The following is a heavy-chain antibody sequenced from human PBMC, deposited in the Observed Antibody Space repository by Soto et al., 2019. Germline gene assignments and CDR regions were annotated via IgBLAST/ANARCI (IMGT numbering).Heavy chain of an antibody. D-gene: IGHD6-13*01. V-gene: IGHV1-69*01. CDR3: ARDLEIPAAPNADNWFDP. CDR1: GGTFSSYA. Sequence: QVQLVQSGAEVKKPGSSVKVSCKASGGTFSSYAISWVRQAPGQGLEWMGGIIPIFGTANYAQKFQGRVTITADESTSTAYMELSSLRSEDTAVYYCARDLEIPAAPNADNWFDPWGQGTLVTVSS. CDR2: IIPIFGTA. J-gene: IGHJ5*02.